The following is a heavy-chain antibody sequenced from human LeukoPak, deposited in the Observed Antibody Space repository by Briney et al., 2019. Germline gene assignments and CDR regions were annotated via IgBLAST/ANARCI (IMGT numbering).Heavy chain of an antibody. CDR2: ISYDGSNK. Sequence: GRSLRLSCAASGFTFSSYTMHWVRQAPGKGLEWVAVISYDGSNKYYADSVKGRFTISRDNSKNTLYLQMNSLRAEDTAVYYCARAGDSYGKDAFDIWGQGTMVTVSS. CDR3: ARAGDSYGKDAFDI. CDR1: GFTFSSYT. D-gene: IGHD5-18*01. V-gene: IGHV3-30*14. J-gene: IGHJ3*02.